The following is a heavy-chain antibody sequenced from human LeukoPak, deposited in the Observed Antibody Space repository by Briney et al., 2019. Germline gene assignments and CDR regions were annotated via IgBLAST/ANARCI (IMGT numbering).Heavy chain of an antibody. D-gene: IGHD3-22*01. CDR3: ARVYDSRTFDI. V-gene: IGHV3-21*01. J-gene: IGHJ3*02. CDR2: ISSSSYI. Sequence: GGSLRLSCAASGFTFSSYTMNWVRQAPGKGLEWASSISSSSYIYYADSVKGRFTISRDNAKNSLYLQMNSLRAEDTAVYYCARVYDSRTFDIWGQGTMVTVSS. CDR1: GFTFSSYT.